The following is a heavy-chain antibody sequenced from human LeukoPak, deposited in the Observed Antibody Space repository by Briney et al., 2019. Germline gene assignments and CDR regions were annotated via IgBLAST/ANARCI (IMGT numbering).Heavy chain of an antibody. Sequence: GGSLRLSCAASGFTVSSNYMSWVRQAPGKGLEWVSVIYSGGSTYYADSVKGRFTISRDNSKNTLYLQMNSLRAEDTAVYYCARGGSGYSDYFDYWGQGTLVTVSS. D-gene: IGHD3-3*01. CDR1: GFTVSSNY. J-gene: IGHJ4*02. CDR3: ARGGSGYSDYFDY. CDR2: IYSGGST. V-gene: IGHV3-53*01.